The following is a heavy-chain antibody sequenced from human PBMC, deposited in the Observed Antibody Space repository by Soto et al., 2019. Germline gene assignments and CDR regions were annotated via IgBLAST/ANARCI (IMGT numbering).Heavy chain of an antibody. D-gene: IGHD3-10*01. V-gene: IGHV3-64*01. CDR2: ISSNGGST. CDR1: GFTFSNYA. Sequence: EVQLVESGGGLVQPGGSLRLSCAASGFTFSNYAMHWVRQAPGKGLEYVSAISSNGGSTYYANSVKGRFTISRDNSKNTLYLQMVSLRAEDMAVYYCARVGAAFDIWGQGTMVTVSS. CDR3: ARVGAAFDI. J-gene: IGHJ3*02.